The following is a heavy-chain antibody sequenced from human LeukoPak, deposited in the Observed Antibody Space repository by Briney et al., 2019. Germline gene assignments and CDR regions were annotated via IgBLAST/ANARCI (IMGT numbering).Heavy chain of an antibody. J-gene: IGHJ4*02. CDR3: TRLRPYYYDSSGSFDY. V-gene: IGHV3-49*04. Sequence: GGSLRLSCTASGLTFGDYAMSWVRQAPGKGLEWVGFIRSKAYGGTTEYAASVKGRFTISRDDSKSIAYLQMNSLKTEDTAVYYCTRLRPYYYDSSGSFDYWGQGTLVTVSS. CDR1: GLTFGDYA. D-gene: IGHD3-22*01. CDR2: IRSKAYGGTT.